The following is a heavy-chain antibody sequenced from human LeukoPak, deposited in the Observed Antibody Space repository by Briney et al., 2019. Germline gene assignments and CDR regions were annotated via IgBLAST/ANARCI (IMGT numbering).Heavy chain of an antibody. V-gene: IGHV3-74*01. D-gene: IGHD3-3*01. J-gene: IGHJ4*02. CDR3: ASDWNGYCDY. CDR1: GFTFSSYW. Sequence: GGSLRLSCAASGFTFSSYWMHWVRQAPGKGLVWVSRINSDGSTTSYADSVKGRFTISRDNAKNTLYLQMNNLRVEDTAVYYCASDWNGYCDYWGQGTLVTVSS. CDR2: INSDGSTT.